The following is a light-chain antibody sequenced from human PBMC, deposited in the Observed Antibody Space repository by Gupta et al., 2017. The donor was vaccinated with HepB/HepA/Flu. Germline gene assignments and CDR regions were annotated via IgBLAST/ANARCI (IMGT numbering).Light chain of an antibody. V-gene: IGKV3-15*01. Sequence: EIVMTQSPSTLSVSPGERATLTCRASQSVSSNLAWYQQKPGQAPRRLIYGASTRATGIPARFSGSGSGTEFTLTISSLQSEDFAVYYCQQDNNWLRCSFGQGTKLEIK. CDR2: GAS. J-gene: IGKJ2*04. CDR1: QSVSSN. CDR3: QQDNNWLRCS.